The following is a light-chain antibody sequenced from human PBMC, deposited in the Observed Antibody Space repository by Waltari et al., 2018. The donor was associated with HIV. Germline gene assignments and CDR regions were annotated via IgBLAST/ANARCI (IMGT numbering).Light chain of an antibody. CDR3: MQALQTPRT. J-gene: IGKJ2*01. CDR2: LGS. CDR1: QSLLHRNGHNY. V-gene: IGKV2-28*01. Sequence: DIVMTQSPLSLPVTPGEPASISCRSSQSLLHRNGHNYLDWYLQKPGQSPQLLIYLGSNRASGVPDRFSGSGSGTDFTLRISRVEAEDVGVYYCMQALQTPRTFGQGTKLEIK.